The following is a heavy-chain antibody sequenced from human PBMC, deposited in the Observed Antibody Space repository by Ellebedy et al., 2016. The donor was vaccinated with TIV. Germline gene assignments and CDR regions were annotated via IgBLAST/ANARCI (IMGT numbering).Heavy chain of an antibody. D-gene: IGHD1-14*01. Sequence: GESLKISCAASGFTFSDYYMSWIRQAPGKGLEWVSYISSSGSTIYYADSVKGRFTISRDNAKNSLYLQMNSLRAEDTAVYYCARDLTENDYYYYGMDVWGQGTTVTVSS. J-gene: IGHJ6*02. CDR3: ARDLTENDYYYYGMDV. CDR1: GFTFSDYY. CDR2: ISSSGSTI. V-gene: IGHV3-11*01.